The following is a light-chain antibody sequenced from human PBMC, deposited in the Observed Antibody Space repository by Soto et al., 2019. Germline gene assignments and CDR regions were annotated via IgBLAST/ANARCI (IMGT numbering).Light chain of an antibody. CDR1: SSNVGGYNY. V-gene: IGLV2-11*01. CDR3: CSYEGIYTSYV. Sequence: QSALTQPRSVSGSPGQSVTISCTGTSSNVGGYNYVSWYQQHPGKVPKLLIYDASKRPSGVPDRFSGSKSGNTASLTISGLQVEDEADYYCCSYEGIYTSYVFGTGTKVTVL. CDR2: DAS. J-gene: IGLJ1*01.